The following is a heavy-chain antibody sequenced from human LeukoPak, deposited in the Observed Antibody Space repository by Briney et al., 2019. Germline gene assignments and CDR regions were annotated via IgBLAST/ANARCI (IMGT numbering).Heavy chain of an antibody. V-gene: IGHV3-30-3*01. CDR3: ARDSSGWYGY. CDR2: ISYDGSNK. D-gene: IGHD6-19*01. CDR1: GFTFDDYA. J-gene: IGHJ4*02. Sequence: GGSLRLSCAASGFTFDDYAMHWVRQAPGKGLEWVAVISYDGSNKYYADSVKGRFTISRDNSKNTLYLQMNSLRAEDTAVYYCARDSSGWYGYWGQGTLVTVSS.